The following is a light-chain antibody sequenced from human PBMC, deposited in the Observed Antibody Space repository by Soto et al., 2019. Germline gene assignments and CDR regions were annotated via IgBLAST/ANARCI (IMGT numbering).Light chain of an antibody. J-gene: IGKJ1*01. CDR1: QSVSSD. CDR2: GAS. Sequence: EIVMTQSPATLSLSPGERATLSCRAGQSVSSDLAWYQQKPGQAPRLLIYGASTRATGIPARFSGSGSGTEFTLTISSLQSEDFALYYCQQYNNWPPWTFGQGTKVEIK. V-gene: IGKV3-15*01. CDR3: QQYNNWPPWT.